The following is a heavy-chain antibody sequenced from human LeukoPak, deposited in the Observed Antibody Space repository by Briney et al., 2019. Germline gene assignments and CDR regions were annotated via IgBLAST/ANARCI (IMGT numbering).Heavy chain of an antibody. D-gene: IGHD6-6*01. V-gene: IGHV1-69*05. Sequence: GSSVKVSCKASGSTFSSYAISWVRQAPGQGLEWMGGIIPIFGTANYAQKFQGRVTITTDESTSTAYMELSSLRSEDTAVYYCARDIKQLRAFDIWGQGTMVTVSS. J-gene: IGHJ3*02. CDR1: GSTFSSYA. CDR2: IIPIFGTA. CDR3: ARDIKQLRAFDI.